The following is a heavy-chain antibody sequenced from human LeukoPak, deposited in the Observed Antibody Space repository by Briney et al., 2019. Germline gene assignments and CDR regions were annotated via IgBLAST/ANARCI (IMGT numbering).Heavy chain of an antibody. Sequence: AGGSLTLSCTASGFTFSSYAMSGVRQAPGQGLEWVSVISSGGVNTYYRDSVKGRFTISRDNSKNTLYLQMNSLGAEDTAVYYCATGRGSGNYNWFDPWGQGTLVTVSS. CDR3: ATGRGSGNYNWFDP. V-gene: IGHV3-23*01. D-gene: IGHD3-10*01. J-gene: IGHJ5*02. CDR1: GFTFSSYA. CDR2: ISSGGVNT.